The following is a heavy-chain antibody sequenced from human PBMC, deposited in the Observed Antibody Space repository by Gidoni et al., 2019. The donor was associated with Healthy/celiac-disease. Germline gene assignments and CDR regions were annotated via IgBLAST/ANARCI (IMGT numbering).Heavy chain of an antibody. V-gene: IGHV4-39*01. J-gene: IGHJ3*02. Sequence: QLQLQESGPGLVKPSETLSLTCTVSAGPISSSSYYWGWIRQPPGKGLEWIGSIYYSGSTYYNPSLKSRVTISVDTSKNQFSLKLSSVTAADTAVYYCARRNTVDAFDIWGQGTMVTVSS. CDR1: AGPISSSSYY. D-gene: IGHD4-17*01. CDR3: ARRNTVDAFDI. CDR2: IYYSGST.